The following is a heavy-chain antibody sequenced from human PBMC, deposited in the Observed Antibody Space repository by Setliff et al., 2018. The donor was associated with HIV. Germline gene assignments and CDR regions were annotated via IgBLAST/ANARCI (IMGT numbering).Heavy chain of an antibody. Sequence: ASVKVSCKASGYTFSSDGISWVRQAPGQGLEWMGWSNAYNGNTNYIEKLQGRVTMTTDTSTSTAYMELRSLRSDDTAVYYSARDAPGNTESAPGYWGQGTLFTVSS. CDR3: ARDAPGNTESAPGY. J-gene: IGHJ4*02. D-gene: IGHD1-7*01. CDR2: SNAYNGNT. V-gene: IGHV1-18*01. CDR1: GYTFSSDG.